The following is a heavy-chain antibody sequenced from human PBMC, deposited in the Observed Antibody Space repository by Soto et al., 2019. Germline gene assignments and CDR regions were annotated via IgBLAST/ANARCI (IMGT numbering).Heavy chain of an antibody. CDR1: GFTFSSYA. CDR2: ISGSGGST. J-gene: IGHJ6*02. CDR3: AKDYWMVRGVFDV. Sequence: EVQLLESGGGLVQPGGSLRLSCAASGFTFSSYAMSWVRQAPGKGLEWVSAISGSGGSTYYADPVKGRFTISRDNSKNTLYLQMNSLRAEDTAVYYCAKDYWMVRGVFDVWGQGTTVTVSS. V-gene: IGHV3-23*01. D-gene: IGHD3-10*01.